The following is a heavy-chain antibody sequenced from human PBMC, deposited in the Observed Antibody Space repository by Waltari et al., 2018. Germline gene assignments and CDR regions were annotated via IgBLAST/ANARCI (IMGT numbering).Heavy chain of an antibody. V-gene: IGHV4-4*07. Sequence: QVQLPASGPGPVQPSATLSLTCTVSGGSISSYAWSGIRQPAGKGLEWIGRIYTSGSTNYNPSLKSRVTMSVDTSKNQFSLKLSSVTAADTAVYYCARDRSGLFYYYYYYMDVWGKGTTVTISS. J-gene: IGHJ6*03. CDR2: IYTSGST. CDR1: GGSISSYA. CDR3: ARDRSGLFYYYYYYMDV.